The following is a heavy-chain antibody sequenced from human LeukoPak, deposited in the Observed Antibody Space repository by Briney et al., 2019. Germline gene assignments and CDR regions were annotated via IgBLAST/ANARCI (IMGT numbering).Heavy chain of an antibody. J-gene: IGHJ4*02. V-gene: IGHV4-34*01. CDR2: INHSGST. Sequence: SETLSLTCAVYGGSFSGYYRSWIRQPPGKGLEWIGEINHSGSTNYNPSLKSRVTISVDTSKNQFSLKLSSVTAADTAVYYCARAVGFGEKDYWGQGTLVTVSS. CDR3: ARAVGFGEKDY. CDR1: GGSFSGYY. D-gene: IGHD3-10*01.